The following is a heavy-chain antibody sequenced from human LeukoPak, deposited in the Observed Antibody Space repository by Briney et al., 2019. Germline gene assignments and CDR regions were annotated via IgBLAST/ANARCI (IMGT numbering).Heavy chain of an antibody. V-gene: IGHV4-31*03. CDR2: IYYSGST. CDR3: ARGGNDILTARGAFDI. J-gene: IGHJ3*02. D-gene: IGHD3-9*01. CDR1: GGSISSGGYY. Sequence: SETLSLTCTVSGGSISSGGYYWSWIRQHPGKGLEWIGYIYYSGSTYYNPSLKSRVTISVDTSKNQFSLKLSSVTAADTAVYYCARGGNDILTARGAFDIWGQGTMVTVSS.